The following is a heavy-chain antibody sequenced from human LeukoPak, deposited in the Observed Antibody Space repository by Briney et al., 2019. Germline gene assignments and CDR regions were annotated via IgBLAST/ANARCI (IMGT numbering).Heavy chain of an antibody. CDR2: IRYDGSNK. CDR1: GFTFSSYG. J-gene: IGHJ3*02. Sequence: PGGSLRLSCAASGFTFSSYGMHWVRQAPGKGLEWVAFIRYDGSNKYYADSVKGRITISRDNSKNTLYLQMNSLRAEDTAVYYCARDSHYYDTHRHAFDIWGQGTMVTVSS. D-gene: IGHD3-22*01. CDR3: ARDSHYYDTHRHAFDI. V-gene: IGHV3-30*02.